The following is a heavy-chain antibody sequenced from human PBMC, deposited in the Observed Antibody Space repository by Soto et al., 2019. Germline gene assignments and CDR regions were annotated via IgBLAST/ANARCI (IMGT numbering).Heavy chain of an antibody. CDR1: GFAFSTYG. CDR3: AKDFGAWSDS. CDR2: ISYDGGDI. D-gene: IGHD3-10*01. Sequence: GGSLRLSCAASGFAFSTYGMHWVRQAPGKGLEWVALISYDGGDIYYADSVKGRFTISRDNSKHTLSLQMDSLRVEDTAVYYCAKDFGAWSDSWGQGTMVTVYS. V-gene: IGHV3-30*18. J-gene: IGHJ5*01.